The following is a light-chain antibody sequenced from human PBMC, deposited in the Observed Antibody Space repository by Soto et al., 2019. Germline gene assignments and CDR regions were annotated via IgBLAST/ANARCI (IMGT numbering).Light chain of an antibody. J-gene: IGLJ1*01. CDR1: SSNIGNNY. V-gene: IGLV1-51*01. CDR3: GTWDSSLSAYV. CDR2: DNS. Sequence: QSVLTQPPSVSAAPGQKVTISCSGRSSNIGNNYVSWYQQLPGTAPKLLIYDNSKRPSGIPDRFSGSKSGTSATLGITGLQTGDEADYYCGTWDSSLSAYVFGTGTKLTVL.